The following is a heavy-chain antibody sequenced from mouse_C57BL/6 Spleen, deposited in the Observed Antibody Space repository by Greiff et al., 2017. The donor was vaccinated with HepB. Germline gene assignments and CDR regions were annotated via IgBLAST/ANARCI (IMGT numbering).Heavy chain of an antibody. D-gene: IGHD1-1*01. CDR1: GFTFSSYA. J-gene: IGHJ4*01. CDR3: ARDEDYYGSSYIYAMDY. Sequence: EVKVVESGGGLVKPGGSLKLSCAASGFTFSSYAMSWVRQTPEKRLEWVATISDGGSYTYYPDNVKGRFTISRDNAKNNLYLQMSHLKSEDTAMYYCARDEDYYGSSYIYAMDYWGQGTSVTVSS. CDR2: ISDGGSYT. V-gene: IGHV5-4*01.